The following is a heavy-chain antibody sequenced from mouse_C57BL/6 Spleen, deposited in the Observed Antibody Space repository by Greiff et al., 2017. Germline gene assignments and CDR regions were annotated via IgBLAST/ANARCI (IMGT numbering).Heavy chain of an antibody. Sequence: EVQLVESGEGLVKPGGSLKLSCAASGFTFSSYAMSWVRQTPEKRLEWVAYISSGGDYIYYAGTVKGRFTISRDNARNTLYLQMSSLKSEDTAMYYCTSFITTVVEGYFDVWGTGTTVTVSS. V-gene: IGHV5-9-1*02. D-gene: IGHD1-1*01. CDR3: TSFITTVVEGYFDV. CDR2: ISSGGDYI. J-gene: IGHJ1*03. CDR1: GFTFSSYA.